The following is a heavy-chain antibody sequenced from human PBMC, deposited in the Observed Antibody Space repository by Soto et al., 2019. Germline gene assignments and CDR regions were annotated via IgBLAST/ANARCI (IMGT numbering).Heavy chain of an antibody. V-gene: IGHV1-18*01. CDR1: GYTFTSYG. CDR3: ARDNAIVVVPAALDNGSDP. J-gene: IGHJ5*02. Sequence: ASVKVSCKGSGYTFTSYGISWVRQAPGQGLEWMGWISAYNGNTNYAQKLQGRVTMTTDTSTSTAYMELRSLRSDDTAVYYCARDNAIVVVPAALDNGSDPWGQGTLVTVSS. D-gene: IGHD2-2*01. CDR2: ISAYNGNT.